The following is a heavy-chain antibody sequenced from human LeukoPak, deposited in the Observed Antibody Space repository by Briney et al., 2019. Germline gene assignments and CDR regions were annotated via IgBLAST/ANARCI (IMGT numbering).Heavy chain of an antibody. Sequence: ASVKVSCKASGYTFTSYGISWVRQAPVQGLEWMGWMSAYNGNTNYAQKLQGRVTMTTDTSTSTAYMELRSLRSDDTAVYYCALHYYDSSGYYYGRVYWGQGTLVTVSS. CDR2: MSAYNGNT. CDR3: ALHYYDSSGYYYGRVY. D-gene: IGHD3-22*01. V-gene: IGHV1-18*01. CDR1: GYTFTSYG. J-gene: IGHJ4*02.